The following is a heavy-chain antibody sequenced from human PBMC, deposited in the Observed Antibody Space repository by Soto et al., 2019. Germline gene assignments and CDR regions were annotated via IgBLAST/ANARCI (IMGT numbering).Heavy chain of an antibody. CDR1: GYIFVNYG. CDR2: ISPYSGNT. J-gene: IGHJ6*02. Sequence: QVQLVQSGDEVRKPGSSVKVSCKASGYIFVNYGIAWVRQAPGQGLEWMGWISPYSGNTHYASKLQGRLTMTTDTTNSTAYMDLVSLTSVGTAVYYCAMVDNYVTPAPKDVWGQGTTVTVSS. D-gene: IGHD3-16*01. CDR3: AMVDNYVTPAPKDV. V-gene: IGHV1-18*01.